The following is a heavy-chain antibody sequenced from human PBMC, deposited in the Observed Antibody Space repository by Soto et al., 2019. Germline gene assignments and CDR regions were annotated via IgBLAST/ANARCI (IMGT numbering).Heavy chain of an antibody. J-gene: IGHJ5*02. CDR1: GGSVSSGNYY. CDR3: AREDMTTERLGP. Sequence: QVQLQESGPGLVKPSETLSLTCTVSGGSVSSGNYYWTWIRQPPGKGLEWIGYIYYSGSTNYNPSLESRVTISIDTSKNQFSLKLSSVTAADTAVYYCAREDMTTERLGPWGQGPLVTVSS. D-gene: IGHD4-4*01. CDR2: IYYSGST. V-gene: IGHV4-61*01.